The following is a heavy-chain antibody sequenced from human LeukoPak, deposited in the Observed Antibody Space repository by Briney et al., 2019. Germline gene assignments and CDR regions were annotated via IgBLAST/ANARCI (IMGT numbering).Heavy chain of an antibody. D-gene: IGHD6-13*01. J-gene: IGHJ5*02. CDR2: IYSGGST. CDR1: GFTVSSNY. CDR3: ARDKAAAGIDP. V-gene: IGHV3-53*01. Sequence: GGSLRLSCAASGFTVSSNYMSWVRPAPGKGLEWVSVIYSGGSTYYADSVKGRFTISRDNSKNTLYLQMNSLRAEDTAVYYCARDKAAAGIDPWGQGTLVTVSS.